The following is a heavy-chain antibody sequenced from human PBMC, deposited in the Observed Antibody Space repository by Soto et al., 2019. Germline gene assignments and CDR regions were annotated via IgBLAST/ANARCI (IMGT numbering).Heavy chain of an antibody. V-gene: IGHV4-30-2*01. D-gene: IGHD2-21*02. Sequence: SGTLSLTCAVSGGSISSGGYAWAWIRQPPGKGLEWVGYIYQSGSTYYNPSLKSRVTIAADRSKNQFSLNLASVTAADTAVYYCARSYSGGDAYFDYWGQGTVVTVSS. CDR3: ARSYSGGDAYFDY. CDR1: GGSISSGGYA. CDR2: IYQSGST. J-gene: IGHJ4*02.